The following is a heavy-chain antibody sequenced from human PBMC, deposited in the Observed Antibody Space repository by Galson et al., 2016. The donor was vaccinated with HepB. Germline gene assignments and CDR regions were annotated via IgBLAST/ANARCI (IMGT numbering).Heavy chain of an antibody. CDR3: VRLSGYGGYENFDY. D-gene: IGHD5-12*01. V-gene: IGHV5-51*01. CDR2: IYPGDSDI. J-gene: IGHJ4*02. CDR1: GYRFTSYW. Sequence: QSGAEVKKPGESLKISCKGSGYRFTSYWIGWVRQMPGKGLERMGIIYPGDSDIRYSPSFQDQVSISADRSFTTAYLQLSSLKASDPAVYYCVRLSGYGGYENFDYWGQGTLVTVSS.